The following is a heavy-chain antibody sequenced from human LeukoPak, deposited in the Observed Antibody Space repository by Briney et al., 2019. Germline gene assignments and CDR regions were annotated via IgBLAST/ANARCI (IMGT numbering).Heavy chain of an antibody. CDR3: ARRGDI. Sequence: SETLSLTCNVSGASMSNYYWVWIRQPAGQGLEWIGRVYTSGSTDYNPSLKSRVTISVDTSKNQFSLRLSSVTAADTAVYYCARRGDIWGQGTMVTVSS. J-gene: IGHJ3*02. CDR1: GASMSNYY. D-gene: IGHD3-16*01. CDR2: VYTSGST. V-gene: IGHV4-4*07.